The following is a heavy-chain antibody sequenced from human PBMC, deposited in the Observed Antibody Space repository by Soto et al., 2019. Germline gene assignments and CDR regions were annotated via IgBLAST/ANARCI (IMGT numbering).Heavy chain of an antibody. CDR1: GASLNTHF. V-gene: IGHV4-59*08. D-gene: IGHD6-13*01. CDR2: VFNSGNT. J-gene: IGHJ2*01. Sequence: QVQLQESGPGLVEPSETLSLTCTVSGASLNTHFWSWIRQPPGKGLEWIGCVFNSGNTDYNPSLKSRVTISVHTSKNQFSLKLTSVTAADTAVYYCARLKTTAGHWYFDLWGRGTLVTVSS. CDR3: ARLKTTAGHWYFDL.